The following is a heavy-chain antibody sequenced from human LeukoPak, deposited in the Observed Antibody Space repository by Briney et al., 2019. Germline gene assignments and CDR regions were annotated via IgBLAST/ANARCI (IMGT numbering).Heavy chain of an antibody. J-gene: IGHJ4*02. V-gene: IGHV4-30-4*01. CDR2: IYYSGST. D-gene: IGHD5-18*01. CDR3: AGDRDVDTAMVDFDF. Sequence: SQTLSLTCTVSGGSIGSADYYWSWIRQPPGKGLEWIGYIYYSGSTFYNPSLKSRVTISLDTSKNQFSLKLSSVTAADTAVYYCAGDRDVDTAMVDFDFWGQGTLVTVSS. CDR1: GGSIGSADYY.